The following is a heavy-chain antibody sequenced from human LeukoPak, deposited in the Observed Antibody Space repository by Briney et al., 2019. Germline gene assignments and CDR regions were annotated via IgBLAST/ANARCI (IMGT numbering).Heavy chain of an antibody. CDR2: ISGNGNTI. Sequence: SGGSLRLSCAASGFTFSSYSMNWVRQAPGKGLEWLSYISGNGNTIYYADSVKGRFTISRDDAKNSLHLQMNSLRAEDTAVYYCAREFQAPWHSSGWGGVWFDPWGQGTLVTVSS. D-gene: IGHD6-19*01. CDR1: GFTFSSYS. CDR3: AREFQAPWHSSGWGGVWFDP. J-gene: IGHJ5*02. V-gene: IGHV3-48*04.